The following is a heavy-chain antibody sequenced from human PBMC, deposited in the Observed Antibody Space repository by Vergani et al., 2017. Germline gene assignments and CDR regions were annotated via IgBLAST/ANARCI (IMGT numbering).Heavy chain of an antibody. D-gene: IGHD3-3*01. CDR3: ARARKFRFGVVWENWFDP. V-gene: IGHV3-74*01. CDR2: MNGDGDTI. J-gene: IGHJ5*02. Sequence: EVELVESGGGLVQPGGSLRLSCAASGFTFNEYWMHWARQVPGKGLVWVSGMNGDGDTISYADSVKGRFTISRDYAKNTLFLQRNSLRAEDTAVYYCARARKFRFGVVWENWFDPWGQGTLVTVSS. CDR1: GFTFNEYW.